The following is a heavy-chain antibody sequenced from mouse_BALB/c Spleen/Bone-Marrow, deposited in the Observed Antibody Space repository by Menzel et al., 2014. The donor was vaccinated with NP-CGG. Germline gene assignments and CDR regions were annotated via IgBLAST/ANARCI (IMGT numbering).Heavy chain of an antibody. V-gene: IGHV2-6*02. CDR1: GFSLTSYG. Sequence: QVQLKQSGPGLVAPSQSLSITCTVSGFSLTSYGIHWVRQPPGKGLEWLVVIWSDGSTTYNSSLKSRLNIRKDNSKSQVFLRVSSLQTDDTAMYYCARTGTYYAMDYWGQGTSVTVSS. CDR2: IWSDGST. CDR3: ARTGTYYAMDY. J-gene: IGHJ4*01. D-gene: IGHD4-1*01.